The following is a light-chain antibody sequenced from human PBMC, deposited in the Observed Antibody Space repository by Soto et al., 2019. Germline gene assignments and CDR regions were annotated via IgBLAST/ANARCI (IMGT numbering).Light chain of an antibody. V-gene: IGKV3-11*01. J-gene: IGKJ5*01. CDR2: DAS. Sequence: EIVLAQSPATLSLSPGERATLSCRASQSVPRSYLAWYQQKPGQPPRLLIYDASNRATGIPARFSGSGSGTDFTLTISSLEPEDFAVYYCQQRSNWPPPITFGQGTRLEIK. CDR3: QQRSNWPPPIT. CDR1: QSVPRSY.